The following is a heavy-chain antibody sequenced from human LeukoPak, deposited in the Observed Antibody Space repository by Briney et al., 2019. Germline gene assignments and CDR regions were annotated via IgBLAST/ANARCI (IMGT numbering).Heavy chain of an antibody. CDR2: IYTSGST. Sequence: ASETLSLTCTVSGGSISSGSYYWSWIRQPAGKGLEWIGRIYTSGSTNYNPSLKSRVTISVDTSKNQFSLKLSSVTAADTAVYYCARGGALWSGYYVDYWGQGTLVTVSS. J-gene: IGHJ4*02. D-gene: IGHD3-3*01. CDR1: GGSISSGSYY. V-gene: IGHV4-61*02. CDR3: ARGGALWSGYYVDY.